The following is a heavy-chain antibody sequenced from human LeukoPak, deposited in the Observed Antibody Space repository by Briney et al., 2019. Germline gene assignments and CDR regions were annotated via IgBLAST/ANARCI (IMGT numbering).Heavy chain of an antibody. CDR3: AREVGSWFDP. Sequence: ASVKVSCKASGGTFSSYAVSWVRQAPGQGLEWMGWISAYNGNTNYAQKLQGRVTMTTDTSTSTAYMELRSLRSDDTAVYYCAREVGSWFDPWGQGTLVTVSS. CDR2: ISAYNGNT. CDR1: GGTFSSYA. D-gene: IGHD2-2*01. J-gene: IGHJ5*02. V-gene: IGHV1-18*01.